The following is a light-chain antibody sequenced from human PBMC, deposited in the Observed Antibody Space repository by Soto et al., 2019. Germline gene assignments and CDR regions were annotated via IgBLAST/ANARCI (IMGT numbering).Light chain of an antibody. Sequence: EIVLTQSPGTLSLSPGERATLSCRASQSVSSSYLAWYQQKPGQAPRLLISGASSRATGIPDRFSGSGSGTDFTLTISRLEPEDFAVYYCQPYGSSPSYTFGQGNKLEIK. CDR1: QSVSSSY. CDR3: QPYGSSPSYT. CDR2: GAS. V-gene: IGKV3-20*01. J-gene: IGKJ2*01.